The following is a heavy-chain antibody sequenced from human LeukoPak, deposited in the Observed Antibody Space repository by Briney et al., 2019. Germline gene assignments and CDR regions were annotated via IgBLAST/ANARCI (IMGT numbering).Heavy chain of an antibody. CDR3: ARASAYSISSGVNL. CDR1: GGSISSGDYY. D-gene: IGHD6-6*01. J-gene: IGHJ5*02. Sequence: PSETLSLTCTVSGGSISSGDYYWSWIRQPPGKGLEWVGYIYYSGSTYYNPSLKSRVAISVDTSKNQFSLKLSSVTAADTAVYYCARASAYSISSGVNLWGQGSLVTVSS. V-gene: IGHV4-30-4*01. CDR2: IYYSGST.